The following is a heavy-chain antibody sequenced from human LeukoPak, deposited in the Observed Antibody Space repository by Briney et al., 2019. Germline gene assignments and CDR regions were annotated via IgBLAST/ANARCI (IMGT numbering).Heavy chain of an antibody. CDR3: ARDFLGYCSGGSCNGAFDI. V-gene: IGHV4-31*03. CDR2: IYYSGST. D-gene: IGHD2-15*01. CDR1: GGSISSGGYY. J-gene: IGHJ3*02. Sequence: SETLSLTCTVSGGSISSGGYYWSWIRQHPGKGLEWIGYIYYSGSTYYNPSLKGRVTISVDTSKNQFSLKLSSVTAADTAVYYCARDFLGYCSGGSCNGAFDIWGQGTMVTVSS.